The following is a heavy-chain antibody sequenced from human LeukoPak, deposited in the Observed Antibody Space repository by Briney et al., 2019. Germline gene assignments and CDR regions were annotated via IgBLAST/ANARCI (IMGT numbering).Heavy chain of an antibody. J-gene: IGHJ4*02. V-gene: IGHV4-30-2*01. CDR2: IYHSGST. D-gene: IGHD3-10*01. CDR3: ARGGPLLYYYGSGSPQFDY. Sequence: SQTLSLTCAVSGGSISSGGYSWSWIRQPPGKGLEWIGYIYHSGSTYYNPSLKSRVTISVGRSKNQFSLKLSSVTAADTAVYYCARGGPLLYYYGSGSPQFDYWGQGTLVTVSS. CDR1: GGSISSGGYS.